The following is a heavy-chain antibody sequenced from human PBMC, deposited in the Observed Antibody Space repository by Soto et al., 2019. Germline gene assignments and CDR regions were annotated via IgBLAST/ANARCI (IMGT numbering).Heavy chain of an antibody. J-gene: IGHJ6*02. Sequence: EVQLVESGGGLVQPGGSLRLSCVASGITFSTYWMTWVRQAPGKGLEWVANIKQDGSETYSVDSVKGRFTIFRDNAKNSLSLQMNSLRAEDTAVYYCASVEDIVVEPTALFSSPTSHYYGMDVWGQGTTVTVSS. CDR2: IKQDGSET. CDR1: GITFSTYW. CDR3: ASVEDIVVEPTALFSSPTSHYYGMDV. D-gene: IGHD2-2*01. V-gene: IGHV3-7*01.